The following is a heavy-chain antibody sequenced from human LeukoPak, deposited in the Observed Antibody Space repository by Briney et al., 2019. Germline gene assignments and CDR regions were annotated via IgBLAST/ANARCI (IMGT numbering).Heavy chain of an antibody. D-gene: IGHD1-26*01. CDR2: IIPIFGTA. CDR3: ARAGDVSGSYFAVIGHFDY. Sequence: SVKVSCKASGGTFSSYAISWVRQAPGQGLEWMGGIIPIFGTANYAQKFQGRVTITADESTSTAYMELSSLRSEDTAVYYCARAGDVSGSYFAVIGHFDYWGQGTLVTVSS. V-gene: IGHV1-69*13. CDR1: GGTFSSYA. J-gene: IGHJ4*02.